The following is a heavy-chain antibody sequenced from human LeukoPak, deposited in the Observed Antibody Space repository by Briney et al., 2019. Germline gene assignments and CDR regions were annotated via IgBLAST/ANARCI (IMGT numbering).Heavy chain of an antibody. CDR2: INSNGGST. D-gene: IGHD2-2*01. V-gene: IGHV3-64D*06. Sequence: GGSLRLSCAASGFTVSSNYMSWVRQAPGKGLEYVAGINSNGGSTFYADSVKGRFTMSGDNSKNTLYLQMSSLRAEDTAVYYCVKRTSTKYYYYGMDVWGQGTTVTVSS. CDR1: GFTVSSNY. CDR3: VKRTSTKYYYYGMDV. J-gene: IGHJ6*02.